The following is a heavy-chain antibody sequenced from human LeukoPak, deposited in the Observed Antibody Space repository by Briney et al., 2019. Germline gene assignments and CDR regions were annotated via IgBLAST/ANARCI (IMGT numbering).Heavy chain of an antibody. CDR3: ARGGRYTPYYYDSSGYDY. D-gene: IGHD3-22*01. Sequence: SETLSLTCTVSGGSISSYYWSWIRQPPGKGLEWIGYIYYSGSTNYNPSLKSRVTISVDTSKNQFSLKLSSVTAADTAVYYCARGGRYTPYYYDSSGYDYWRQGTLVTVSS. V-gene: IGHV4-59*01. CDR1: GGSISSYY. CDR2: IYYSGST. J-gene: IGHJ4*02.